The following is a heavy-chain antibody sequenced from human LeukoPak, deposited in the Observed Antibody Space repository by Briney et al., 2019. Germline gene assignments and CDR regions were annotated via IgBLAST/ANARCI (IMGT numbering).Heavy chain of an antibody. D-gene: IGHD6-19*01. CDR3: AKRSSAWFFDY. CDR2: IIGSGDST. Sequence: PGGSLRLSCAASGFTFSSYAMSWVRQAPGKGLEWVSVIIGSGDSTYYADSVKGRFTISRDNSKSTLYLQMNSLRAEDTAVYYCAKRSSAWFFDYWGQGPLVTVSS. V-gene: IGHV3-23*01. CDR1: GFTFSSYA. J-gene: IGHJ4*02.